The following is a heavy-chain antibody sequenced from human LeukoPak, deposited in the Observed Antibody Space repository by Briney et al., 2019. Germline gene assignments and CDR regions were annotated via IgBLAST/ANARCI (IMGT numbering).Heavy chain of an antibody. CDR1: GYTFTSYG. J-gene: IGHJ4*02. Sequence: ASVRVSCKASGYTFTSYGMSWVRQAPGQGLEWMGWISAYNGNTNYAKKLQGRVTMTTDTSTSTAYMELRSLRSDDTAVYYCARDNRRTYYYDSSGYYDFDYWGQGTLVTVSS. CDR2: ISAYNGNT. V-gene: IGHV1-18*01. CDR3: ARDNRRTYYYDSSGYYDFDY. D-gene: IGHD3-22*01.